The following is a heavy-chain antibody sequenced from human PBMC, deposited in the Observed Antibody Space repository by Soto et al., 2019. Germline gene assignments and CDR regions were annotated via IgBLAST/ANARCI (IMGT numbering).Heavy chain of an antibody. CDR2: ISSSGSTI. V-gene: IGHV3-48*03. Sequence: PGGSLSLSCAASGFSFNTYEMNWVRQAPGKGLEWVSYISSSGSTIYYADSVKGRFTVSRDNGKNSLYLQMNSLRAEDTAVYYCAYGGSCDYWGQGTQVTVSS. CDR3: AYGGSCDY. D-gene: IGHD1-26*01. J-gene: IGHJ4*02. CDR1: GFSFNTYE.